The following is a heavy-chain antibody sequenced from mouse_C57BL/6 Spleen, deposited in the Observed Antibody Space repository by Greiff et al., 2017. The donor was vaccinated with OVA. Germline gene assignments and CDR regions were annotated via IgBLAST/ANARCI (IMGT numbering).Heavy chain of an antibody. CDR3: ARANWDVPFAY. V-gene: IGHV3-1*01. Sequence: EVQLQESGPGMVKPSQSLSLTCTVTGYSITSGYDWHWIRHFPGNKLEWMGYISYSGSTNYNPSLKSRISITHDTSKNHFFLKLNSVTTEDTATYYCARANWDVPFAYWGQGTLVTVSA. CDR2: ISYSGST. D-gene: IGHD4-1*01. CDR1: GYSITSGYD. J-gene: IGHJ3*01.